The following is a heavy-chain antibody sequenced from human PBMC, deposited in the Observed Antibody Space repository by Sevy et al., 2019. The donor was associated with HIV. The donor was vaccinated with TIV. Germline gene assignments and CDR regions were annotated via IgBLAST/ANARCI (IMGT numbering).Heavy chain of an antibody. D-gene: IGHD3-10*01. CDR3: ASEKDYYGSGFVKALDY. Sequence: GGSLRLSCVASGFVFSSYAMHWVRQAPGKGLEWVAAISHDGSSQYNGDSVKGRFTISKDDSKDTLYLQMNSLRTEDTAVYYCASEKDYYGSGFVKALDYWGQGTLVTVSS. CDR2: ISHDGSSQ. J-gene: IGHJ4*02. V-gene: IGHV3-30*04. CDR1: GFVFSSYA.